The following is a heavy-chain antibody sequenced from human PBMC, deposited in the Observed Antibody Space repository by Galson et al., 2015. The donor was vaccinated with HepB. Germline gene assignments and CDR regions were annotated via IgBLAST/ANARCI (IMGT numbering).Heavy chain of an antibody. CDR3: ARMGYCSGGSCYSTEYFQH. Sequence: PALVKPTQTLTLTCTFSGFSLSTSGMRVSWIRQPPGKALEWLARIDWDDDKFYSTSLKTRLTISKDTSKNQVVLTMTNMDPVDTATYYCARMGYCSGGSCYSTEYFQHWGQGTLVTVSS. J-gene: IGHJ1*01. D-gene: IGHD2-15*01. V-gene: IGHV2-70*04. CDR1: GFSLSTSGMR. CDR2: IDWDDDK.